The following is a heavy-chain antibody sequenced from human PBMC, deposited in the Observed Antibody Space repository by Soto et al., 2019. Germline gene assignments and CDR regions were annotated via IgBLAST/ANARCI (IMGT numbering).Heavy chain of an antibody. CDR1: GFTFSSYA. V-gene: IGHV3-23*01. D-gene: IGHD2-2*01. Sequence: GGSLRLSCAASGFTFSSYAMSWVRQAPGKGLEWVSAISGSGGSTYYADSVKGRFTISRDNSKNTLYLQMNSLRAEDTAVYYCAKDPARDVVPAALFDYWGQGTLVTVSS. CDR2: ISGSGGST. CDR3: AKDPARDVVPAALFDY. J-gene: IGHJ4*02.